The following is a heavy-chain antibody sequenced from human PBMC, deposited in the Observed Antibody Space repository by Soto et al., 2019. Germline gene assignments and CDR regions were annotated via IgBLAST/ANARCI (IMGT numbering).Heavy chain of an antibody. Sequence: QVQLVQSGTEVKKPGASVKVSCKASGYTFSNYAISWLRQAPGQGLEWMGRLSANKENTKYAQKLQGRVTMTTDTSTSTAYMELRSLRSDDTVVYYCAVLRDRTTCFDYWGQGTLVTVSS. D-gene: IGHD2-21*01. CDR1: GYTFSNYA. CDR3: AVLRDRTTCFDY. V-gene: IGHV1-18*01. J-gene: IGHJ4*02. CDR2: LSANKENT.